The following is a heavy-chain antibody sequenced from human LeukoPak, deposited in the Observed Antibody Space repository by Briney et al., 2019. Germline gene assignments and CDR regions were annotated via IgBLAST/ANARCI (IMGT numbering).Heavy chain of an antibody. J-gene: IGHJ4*02. CDR1: GGSMSSGDYY. Sequence: SETLSLTCTVSGGSMSSGDYYWSWIRQPPGKDLEWIGYIYYSGSTYYNPSLKSRVTISVDTSKNQFSLKLSSVTAADTAVYYCARHGPYYYDSSGNYFDYWGQGTLVTVSS. CDR2: IYYSGST. D-gene: IGHD3-22*01. CDR3: ARHGPYYYDSSGNYFDY. V-gene: IGHV4-30-4*01.